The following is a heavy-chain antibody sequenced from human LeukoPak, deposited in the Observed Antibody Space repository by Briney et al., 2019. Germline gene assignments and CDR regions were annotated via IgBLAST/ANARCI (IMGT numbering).Heavy chain of an antibody. CDR1: GFTFSSYA. D-gene: IGHD1-26*01. CDR3: AKGITALLSPADAFDI. CDR2: ISGSGGST. Sequence: PGGSLRLSCAASGFTFSSYAMSWVRQAPGKGLEWISAISGSGGSTYYADSVKGRFTISRDNSKNTLHLQMNSLRAEDTAVYYCAKGITALLSPADAFDIWGQGTMSPSLQ. J-gene: IGHJ3*02. V-gene: IGHV3-23*01.